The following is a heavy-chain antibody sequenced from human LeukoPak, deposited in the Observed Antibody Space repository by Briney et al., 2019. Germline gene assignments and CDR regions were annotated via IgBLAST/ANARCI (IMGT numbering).Heavy chain of an antibody. CDR3: AGGLTMIVDFGIDY. CDR1: GGSISSSSYY. J-gene: IGHJ4*02. D-gene: IGHD3-22*01. Sequence: PSETLSLTCTVSGGSISSSSYYWGWIRQPPGKGLEWIGSIYYSGSTYYNPSLKSRVTISVDTSKNQFSLKLSSVTAADTAVYYCAGGLTMIVDFGIDYWGQGTLVTVSS. CDR2: IYYSGST. V-gene: IGHV4-39*01.